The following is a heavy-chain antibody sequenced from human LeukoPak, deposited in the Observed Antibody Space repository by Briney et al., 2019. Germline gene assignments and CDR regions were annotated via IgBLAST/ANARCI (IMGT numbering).Heavy chain of an antibody. D-gene: IGHD6-6*01. CDR1: GGSISSSSYY. CDR3: ARARRTVDY. CDR2: IYYSGST. V-gene: IGHV4-39*07. J-gene: IGHJ4*02. Sequence: RPSETLSLTCTVSGGSISSSSYYWDWIRQPPGKGLEWIGSIYYSGSTYYNPSLKSRVTISVDTSKNQFSLKLSSVTAADTAVYYCARARRTVDYWGQGTLVTVSS.